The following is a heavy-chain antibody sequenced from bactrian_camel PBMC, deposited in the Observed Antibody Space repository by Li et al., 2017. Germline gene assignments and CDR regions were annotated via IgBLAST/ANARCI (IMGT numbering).Heavy chain of an antibody. CDR2: INGGGSKT. CDR1: GFTFDNND. V-gene: IGHV3S36*01. D-gene: IGHD3*01. Sequence: DVQLVESGGGLVQPGGSLRLSCAASGFTFDNNDMSWVRQAPGKGLEWVSGINGGGSKTYNSDAVKGRFTISRDNAKNTLFLQMNSLKPEDTAMYHCAAAEAGRGTWPDDDGYWGQGTQVTVS. J-gene: IGHJ6*01. CDR3: AAAEAGRGTWPDDDGY.